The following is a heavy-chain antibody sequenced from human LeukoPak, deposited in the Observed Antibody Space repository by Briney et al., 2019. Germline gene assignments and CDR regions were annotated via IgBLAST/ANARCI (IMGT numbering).Heavy chain of an antibody. J-gene: IGHJ4*02. CDR2: IYYRGGT. V-gene: IGHV4-59*11. Sequence: SETLSLTCTVSGGSISSHYWSWLRQPPGKGLEWIGYIYYRGGTNYNPSLKSRVTISVDTSKNQFSLKLSSVTAADTAVYYCASPNYYDSSGYYWSQGTLVTVSS. CDR1: GGSISSHY. CDR3: ASPNYYDSSGYY. D-gene: IGHD3-22*01.